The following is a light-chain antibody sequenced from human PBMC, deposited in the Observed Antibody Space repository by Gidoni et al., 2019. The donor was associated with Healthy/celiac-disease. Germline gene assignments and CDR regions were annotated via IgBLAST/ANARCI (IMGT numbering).Light chain of an antibody. CDR2: DNN. CDR1: CSNIGNNY. CDR3: GTWDSSLSAEV. J-gene: IGLJ2*01. V-gene: IGLV1-51*01. Sequence: QSVLTQPPSVSAAPDQKVTISCSGSCSNIGNNYVSWYQQLPGTAPKLLIYDNNKRPSGIPDRFSGSKSGTSATLGITGLQTGDEADYYCGTWDSSLSAEVFGGGTKLTVL.